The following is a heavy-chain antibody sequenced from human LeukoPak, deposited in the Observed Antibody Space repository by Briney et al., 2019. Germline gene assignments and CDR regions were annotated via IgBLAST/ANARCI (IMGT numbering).Heavy chain of an antibody. CDR1: EFTFSSYV. CDR3: ARDWVYKIDY. CDR2: ISHDGFI. J-gene: IGHJ4*02. V-gene: IGHV3-74*01. Sequence: PGGSLRLSCETAEFTFSSYVMHWVRRTPGKGLVWVSRISHDGFISYADSVKGRFTISRDNAKNTLILQMNSLRAEDTAVYYCARDWVYKIDYWGRGTLVTVSS. D-gene: IGHD5-24*01.